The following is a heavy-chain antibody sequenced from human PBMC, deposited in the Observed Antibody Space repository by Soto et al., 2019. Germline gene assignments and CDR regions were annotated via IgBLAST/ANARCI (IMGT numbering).Heavy chain of an antibody. CDR3: TRHEGGAAADRPLDY. V-gene: IGHV4-39*01. CDR1: DGSIRSSTYY. D-gene: IGHD6-13*01. J-gene: IGHJ4*02. CDR2: IYYSGST. Sequence: SETPSLTFTVSDGSIRSSTYYWGWIRQPPGKGLEWIGSIYYSGSTHNTPSLKSRVTMSVDTYTNQFSLKLNSVTAADTAVYYCTRHEGGAAADRPLDYWGQGTLVT.